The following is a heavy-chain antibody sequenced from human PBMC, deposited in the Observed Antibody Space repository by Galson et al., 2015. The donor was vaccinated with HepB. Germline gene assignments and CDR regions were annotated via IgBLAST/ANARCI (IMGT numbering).Heavy chain of an antibody. V-gene: IGHV1-69*13. Sequence: SVKVSCKASGGTFSSYAISWVRQAPGQGLEWMGGIIPIFGTANYAQKFQGRVTITADESTSTAYMGLSSLRSEDTAVYYCARSDLYYYGMDVWGQGTTVTVSS. CDR2: IIPIFGTA. J-gene: IGHJ6*02. CDR3: ARSDLYYYGMDV. CDR1: GGTFSSYA.